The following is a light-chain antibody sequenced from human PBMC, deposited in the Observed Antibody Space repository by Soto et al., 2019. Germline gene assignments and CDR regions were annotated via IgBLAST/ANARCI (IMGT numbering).Light chain of an antibody. V-gene: IGKV1-39*01. Sequence: DLQMTQSPSTLSASIGDSVAIXXRASQSISSYLNWYQQKPGKAPKVXIYAASSLQSGVPSRFSGSGSGTDFTLTISSLQPEDFATYYCRQSYSTPPTFGQGTKVDIK. CDR3: RQSYSTPPT. J-gene: IGKJ1*01. CDR1: QSISSY. CDR2: AAS.